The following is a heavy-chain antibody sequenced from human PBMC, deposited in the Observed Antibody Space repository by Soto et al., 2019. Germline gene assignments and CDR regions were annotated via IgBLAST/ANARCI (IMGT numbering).Heavy chain of an antibody. CDR1: GFPFSTYA. V-gene: IGHV3-30*14. D-gene: IGHD6-19*01. J-gene: IGHJ4*02. Sequence: QVQLVESGGDVVQPGRSLRLSCTASGFPFSTYAMHWVRQAPGKGLEWVAVISSDGTNTDYADFVKGRFTISRDNSKNRLYLQMNSLRNEDTAIYHCAREKAVAGLEYWGQGDMVTVSA. CDR3: AREKAVAGLEY. CDR2: ISSDGTNT.